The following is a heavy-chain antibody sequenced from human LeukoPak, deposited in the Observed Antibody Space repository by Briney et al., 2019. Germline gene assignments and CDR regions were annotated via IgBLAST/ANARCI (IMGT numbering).Heavy chain of an antibody. CDR1: GASISGYY. CDR2: VYYSGST. D-gene: IGHD3-16*01. J-gene: IGHJ6*02. V-gene: IGHV4-59*08. CDR3: ARHGGVSGTYFPPHHYGMDV. Sequence: SETLPLTCTVSGASISGYYWSWIRQPPGKGLEWIGFVYYSGSTNYSPSLKSRATISIDTSKNQFSLRLSSVTAADTAVYYCARHGGVSGTYFPPHHYGMDVWGQGTTVTVSS.